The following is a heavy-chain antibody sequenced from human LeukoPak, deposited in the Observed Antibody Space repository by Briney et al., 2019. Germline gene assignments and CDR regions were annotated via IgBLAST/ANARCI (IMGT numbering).Heavy chain of an antibody. CDR2: IDHRGDT. Sequence: SETLCLTCAVYGGSFSRYYWSWIRQSPGKGLEWIAEIDHRGDTNYNPSVKSRVTISVDTSKNQFSLKVRSLSAADTAVYYCARGATISETGYFDFWGQGTLVTLSS. V-gene: IGHV4-34*01. CDR1: GGSFSRYY. CDR3: ARGATISETGYFDF. D-gene: IGHD5-24*01. J-gene: IGHJ4*03.